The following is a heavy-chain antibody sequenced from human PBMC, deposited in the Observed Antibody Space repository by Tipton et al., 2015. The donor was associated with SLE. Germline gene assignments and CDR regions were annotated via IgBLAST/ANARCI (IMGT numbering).Heavy chain of an antibody. CDR2: IDYRGST. D-gene: IGHD3-3*01. J-gene: IGHJ4*02. V-gene: IGHV4-39*01. CDR3: ARHGGFLEWLLVYFDY. CDR1: GASISSSSYY. Sequence: TLSLTCTVSGASISSSSYYWGWIRQPPGKGLEWIGSIDYRGSTYYNPSLRSRLTISVDTSKNQFSLKLSSVTAADTAVYYCARHGGFLEWLLVYFDYWGQGTLVTVSS.